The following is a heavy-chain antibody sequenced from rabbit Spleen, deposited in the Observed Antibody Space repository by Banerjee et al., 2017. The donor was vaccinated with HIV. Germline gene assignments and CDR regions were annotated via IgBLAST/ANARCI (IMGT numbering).Heavy chain of an antibody. CDR1: GFSFSNKAV. Sequence: QEQLVESGGGLVKPEGSLKLSCTASGFSFSNKAVMCWVRQAPGKGLEWIACINAVTGKAVYASWAKGRFSISKTSSTTVTLQMTSLTAADTATYFCARGLSAAGGGGSTYFNLWGPGTLVTVS. CDR3: ARGLSAAGGGGSTYFNL. D-gene: IGHD4-2*01. CDR2: INAVTGKA. J-gene: IGHJ4*01. V-gene: IGHV1S45*01.